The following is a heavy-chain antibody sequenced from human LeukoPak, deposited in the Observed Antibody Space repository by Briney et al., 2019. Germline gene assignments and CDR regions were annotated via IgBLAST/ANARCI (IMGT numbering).Heavy chain of an antibody. D-gene: IGHD2/OR15-2a*01. CDR3: TRENRPFCPFAF. Sequence: SETLSLTCGVSGGSIDITNYWSWVRQAPGKGLEWIGEISHDGTTNYRPSLRSRVAMSFDRANNQFSLSLTSVTAADTAVYYRTRENRPFCPFAFWGQGVLVTVSS. CDR1: GGSIDITNY. J-gene: IGHJ4*02. V-gene: IGHV4-4*02. CDR2: ISHDGTT.